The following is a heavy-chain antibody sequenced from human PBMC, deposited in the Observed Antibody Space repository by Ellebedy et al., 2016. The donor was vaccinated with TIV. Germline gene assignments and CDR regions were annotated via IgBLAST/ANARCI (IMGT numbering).Heavy chain of an antibody. CDR1: GFTFSSYA. CDR3: AKGYMSPFDY. J-gene: IGHJ4*02. CDR2: ITGSGGGT. V-gene: IGHV3-23*01. Sequence: GESLKISCAASGFTFSSYAMSWVRQAPGKGLEWVSAITGSGGGTYYADSVKGRFTISRDNSKNTLYLHMNSLRAEDTAVYYCAKGYMSPFDYWGQGILVTVSS. D-gene: IGHD2-2*02.